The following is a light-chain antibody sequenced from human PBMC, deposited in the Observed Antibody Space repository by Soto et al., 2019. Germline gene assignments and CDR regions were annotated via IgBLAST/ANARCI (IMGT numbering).Light chain of an antibody. CDR1: SSNIGAGYD. J-gene: IGLJ2*01. CDR2: ANV. CDR3: QSYDTSLSAVV. Sequence: QAVVTQPPSVSGAPGQRVTISCTGTSSNIGAGYDVHWYQQLPGTAPKLLISANVNRPSGVPDRFSGSKSDTSASLAVTGLQAEDEADYYCQSYDTSLSAVVFGGGTKLTVL. V-gene: IGLV1-40*01.